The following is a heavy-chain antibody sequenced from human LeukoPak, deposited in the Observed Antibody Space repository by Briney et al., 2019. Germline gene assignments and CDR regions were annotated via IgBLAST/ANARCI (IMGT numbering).Heavy chain of an antibody. D-gene: IGHD3-10*01. CDR1: GGSFSGYY. V-gene: IGHV4-34*01. J-gene: IGHJ6*03. CDR3: ARERGAIIPNYYMDV. CDR2: INHSGST. Sequence: SETLSLTCAVYGGSFSGYYWSWIRQPPGEGLEWIGEINHSGSTNNNPSLKSRVTISVDTSKNQFSLKLTSVTAADTAVYYCARERGAIIPNYYMDVWGKGTTVTVSS.